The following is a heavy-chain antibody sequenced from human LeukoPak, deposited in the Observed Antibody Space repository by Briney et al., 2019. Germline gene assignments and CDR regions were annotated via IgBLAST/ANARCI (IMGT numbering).Heavy chain of an antibody. J-gene: IGHJ4*02. CDR3: ARGPSTVTTIPFDY. V-gene: IGHV4-30-4*08. CDR1: GGSISSSSYY. D-gene: IGHD4-17*01. Sequence: KASETLSLTCTVSGGSISSSSYYWGWIRQPPGKGLEWIGYIYYSGSTYYNPSLKSRVTISVDTSKNQFSLKLSSVTAADTAVYYCARGPSTVTTIPFDYWGQGTLVTVSS. CDR2: IYYSGST.